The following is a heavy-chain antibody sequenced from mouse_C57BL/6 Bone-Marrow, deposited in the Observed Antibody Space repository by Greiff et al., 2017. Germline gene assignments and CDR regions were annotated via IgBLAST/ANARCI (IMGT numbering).Heavy chain of an antibody. D-gene: IGHD1-1*01. CDR3: ARDRRSFDY. V-gene: IGHV1-76*01. J-gene: IGHJ2*01. CDR1: GYTFTDYY. Sequence: VKLMESGAELVRPGASVKLSCKASGYTFTDYYINWVKQRPGQGLEWIARIYPGSGNTYYNEKFKGKATLTAEKSSSTAYMQLSSLTSEDSAVYFCARDRRSFDYWGQGTTLTVSS. CDR2: IYPGSGNT.